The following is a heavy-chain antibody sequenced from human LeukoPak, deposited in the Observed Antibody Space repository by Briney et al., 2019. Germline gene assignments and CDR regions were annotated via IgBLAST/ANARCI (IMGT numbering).Heavy chain of an antibody. Sequence: GGSLRLSCAASGFTFSSYAMSWVRQVPGKGLEWVSAISGSGSSTYYADSVKGRFTISRDNSKNTLYLQMNSLRAEDTAVYYCAKEYDFWSGYHGYWGQGNLVTVSS. D-gene: IGHD3-3*01. J-gene: IGHJ4*02. CDR2: ISGSGSST. V-gene: IGHV3-23*01. CDR3: AKEYDFWSGYHGY. CDR1: GFTFSSYA.